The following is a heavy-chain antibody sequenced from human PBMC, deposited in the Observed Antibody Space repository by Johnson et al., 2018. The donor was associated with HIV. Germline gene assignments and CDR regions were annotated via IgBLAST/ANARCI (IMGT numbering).Heavy chain of an antibody. V-gene: IGHV3-11*01. J-gene: IGHJ3*01. CDR2: ISSGGNSI. Sequence: QVHLVESGGGLVKPEGSLRLSCAASGFTFSDYYMSWIRQAPGKGLEWVSYISSGGNSIHYADSVKGRFTISRDNSKNTLYLQMNSLKTEDTAVYYCARDLAPRPPARLDVFDVWGQGTMVTVS. CDR1: GFTFSDYY. D-gene: IGHD2-15*01. CDR3: ARDLAPRPPARLDVFDV.